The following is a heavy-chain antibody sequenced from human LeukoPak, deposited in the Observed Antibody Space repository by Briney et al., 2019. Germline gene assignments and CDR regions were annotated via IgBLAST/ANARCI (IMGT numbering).Heavy chain of an antibody. CDR2: TKSISDGATM. J-gene: IGHJ4*02. V-gene: IGHV3-15*01. D-gene: IGHD3-10*01. CDR3: SRLWFGEYS. CDR1: GFTFSNAW. Sequence: GGSLRLSCATSGFTFSNAWMSWVRQAPGQGLEWVGRTKSISDGATMDYAAPVKGRFTISRDDSKNTLYLQMNSLKIEDTAVYYCSRLWFGEYSWGQGTLVTVSS.